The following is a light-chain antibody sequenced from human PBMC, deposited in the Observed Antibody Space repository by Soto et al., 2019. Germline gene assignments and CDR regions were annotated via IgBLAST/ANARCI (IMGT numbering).Light chain of an antibody. CDR2: DVS. CDR3: SSYTSSSTPVV. CDR1: SSDVGGYNY. J-gene: IGLJ2*01. V-gene: IGLV2-14*01. Sequence: QSALTQPASVSGSPGQSITISCTGTSSDVGGYNYVSWYQQHPGKAPKLMVFDVSNRPSGASNRFSGSESGNTASLTISGLQAEDEADYFCSSYTSSSTPVVFGGGTKLTVL.